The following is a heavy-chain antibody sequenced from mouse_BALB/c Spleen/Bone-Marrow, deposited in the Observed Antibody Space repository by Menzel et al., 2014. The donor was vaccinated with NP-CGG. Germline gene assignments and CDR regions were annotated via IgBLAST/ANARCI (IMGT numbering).Heavy chain of an antibody. D-gene: IGHD1-1*01. CDR2: RRNKANDYTT. Sequence: EVKLVESGGGLVQPGGSLRLTCATSGFTFSDFYMEWVRQPPGKRLEWIAARRNKANDYTTEYSASVKGRFIVSRDTSQSILYLQMNALRAEDTAIYYCARDYYGSSYWYFDVWGAGTTVTVSS. V-gene: IGHV7-1*02. J-gene: IGHJ1*01. CDR1: GFTFSDFY. CDR3: ARDYYGSSYWYFDV.